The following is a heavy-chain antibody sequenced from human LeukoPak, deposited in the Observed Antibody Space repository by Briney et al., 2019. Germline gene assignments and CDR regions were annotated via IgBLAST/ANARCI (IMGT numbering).Heavy chain of an antibody. CDR1: GGSISSSYW. Sequence: SETLSLTCAVSGGSISSSYWWSWVRQPPGKGLEWIGEIYHSGSTNYNPSLKSRVTISVDKSKSQFSLKLSSVTAADTAVYYCARKGYTIGSFDYWGQGTLVTVSS. V-gene: IGHV4-4*02. J-gene: IGHJ4*02. D-gene: IGHD5-18*01. CDR2: IYHSGST. CDR3: ARKGYTIGSFDY.